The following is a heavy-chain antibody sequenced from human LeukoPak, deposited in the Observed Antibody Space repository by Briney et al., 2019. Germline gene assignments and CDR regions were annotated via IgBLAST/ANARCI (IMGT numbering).Heavy chain of an antibody. CDR2: IGSSSSYI. J-gene: IGHJ6*02. CDR3: AREGAHTDGMDV. Sequence: GGSLRLSCAASGFTFSSYSMNWVRQAPGKGLEWVSSIGSSSSYIYYADSVKGRFTISRDNAKNSLYLQMNSLRAEDTAVYYCAREGAHTDGMDVWGQGTTVTVSS. V-gene: IGHV3-21*01. CDR1: GFTFSSYS.